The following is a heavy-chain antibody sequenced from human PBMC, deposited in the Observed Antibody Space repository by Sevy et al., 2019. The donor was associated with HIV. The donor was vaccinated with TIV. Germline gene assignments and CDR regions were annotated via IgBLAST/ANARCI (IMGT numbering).Heavy chain of an antibody. CDR3: ATMDYYYDTSGYSSGDY. CDR1: GYTLSDLP. CDR2: FDPEDGET. D-gene: IGHD3-22*01. J-gene: IGHJ4*02. V-gene: IGHV1-24*01. Sequence: ASVKVSCKVSGYTLSDLPMYWVRQAPGKGLEWMGGFDPEDGETICGQKFQGRVTMTEDTSTDTAYMELSSLTSEDTAVYYCATMDYYYDTSGYSSGDYWGQGTLVTVSS.